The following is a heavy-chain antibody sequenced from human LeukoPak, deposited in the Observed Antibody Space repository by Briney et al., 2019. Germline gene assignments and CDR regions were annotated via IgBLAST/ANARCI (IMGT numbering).Heavy chain of an antibody. V-gene: IGHV4-59*01. CDR1: GGSISSYY. CDR3: ARDTRGPYCSGGSCYSVYYGMDV. CDR2: IYYSGST. Sequence: PSETLSLTCTVSGGSISSYYWSWIRQPPGKGLEWIGYIYYSGSTNYNPSLKSRVTISVDTSKNQFSLKLSSVTAADTAVYYCARDTRGPYCSGGSCYSVYYGMDVWGQGTTVTVSS. D-gene: IGHD2-15*01. J-gene: IGHJ6*02.